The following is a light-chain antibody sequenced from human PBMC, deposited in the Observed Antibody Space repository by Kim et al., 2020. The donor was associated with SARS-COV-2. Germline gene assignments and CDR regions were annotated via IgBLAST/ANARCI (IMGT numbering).Light chain of an antibody. CDR3: QQRSIWPRT. V-gene: IGKV3-11*01. J-gene: IGKJ1*01. CDR1: QSVSSY. Sequence: EIVLTQSPATLSLSPGERATLSCRASQSVSSYLAWYQQKPGQAPRLLIYYASNRATGIPARFSGSGSGTDFTLTISSLEPEDFAVYYCQQRSIWPRTFGQGTKVDIK. CDR2: YAS.